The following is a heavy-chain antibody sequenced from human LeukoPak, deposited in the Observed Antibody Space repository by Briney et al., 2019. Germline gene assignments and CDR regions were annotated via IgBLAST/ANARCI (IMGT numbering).Heavy chain of an antibody. CDR1: GGSFSGYY. J-gene: IGHJ3*02. CDR3: ARHRNYYGSGSYPRAFDI. V-gene: IGHV4-34*01. D-gene: IGHD3-10*01. Sequence: PSEALSLTCAVYGGSFSGYYWSWIRQPPGKGLEWIGEISHSGSTNYNPSLKSRVTISVDTSKNQFSLKLSSVTAADTAVYYCARHRNYYGSGSYPRAFDIWGQGTMVTVSS. CDR2: ISHSGST.